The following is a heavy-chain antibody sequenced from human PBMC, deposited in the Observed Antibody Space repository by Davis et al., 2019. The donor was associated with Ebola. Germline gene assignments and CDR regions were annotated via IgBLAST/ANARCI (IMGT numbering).Heavy chain of an antibody. CDR1: GYGFADYW. D-gene: IGHD2-8*01. Sequence: GESLKISCKGSGYGFADYWIAWVRQTPGKGLEWMGIIHAGDSDSRYSPSFEGQVIISVDRSINTAYLQWRSLRASDTAIYYCARQESLYGWSDYWGQGTLVTVSS. V-gene: IGHV5-51*01. CDR3: ARQESLYGWSDY. J-gene: IGHJ4*02. CDR2: IHAGDSDS.